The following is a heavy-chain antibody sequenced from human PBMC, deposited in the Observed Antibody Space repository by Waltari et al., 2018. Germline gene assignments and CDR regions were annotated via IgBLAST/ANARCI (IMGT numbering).Heavy chain of an antibody. CDR3: AKSPDYNDYTPYGMDV. V-gene: IGHV3-23*01. D-gene: IGHD4-17*01. CDR1: GFSFSSYA. J-gene: IGHJ6*02. Sequence: DVQLLQSGGGLVQPGGSLRLSCAASGFSFSSYAMSWVRQAPGKWLEGVAAISGRGGSTYHVDSVKGRFSISRDNSKNTLYLQMKSLRAEDPAVYYCAKSPDYNDYTPYGMDVWGQGTTVTVSS. CDR2: ISGRGGST.